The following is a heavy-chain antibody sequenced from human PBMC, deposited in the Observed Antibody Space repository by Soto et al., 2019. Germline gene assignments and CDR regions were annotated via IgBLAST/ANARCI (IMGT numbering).Heavy chain of an antibody. Sequence: QVQLVESGGGVVQPGRSLRLSCAASGFTFSSYAMHWVRQAPGKGLEWVAVISYDGSNKYYADSVKGRFTISRDNSKNTLYLQMNSLRAEDTAVYYCARVGYCTSTSSNCPFESWGQGTLVTVSS. CDR3: ARVGYCTSTSSNCPFES. V-gene: IGHV3-30-3*01. CDR1: GFTFSSYA. CDR2: ISYDGSNK. D-gene: IGHD2-2*01. J-gene: IGHJ4*02.